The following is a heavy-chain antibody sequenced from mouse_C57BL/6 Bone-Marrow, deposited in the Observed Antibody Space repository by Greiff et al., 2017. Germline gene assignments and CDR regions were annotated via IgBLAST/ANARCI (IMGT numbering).Heavy chain of an antibody. CDR2: IDPETGGT. J-gene: IGHJ3*01. CDR3: TRYIYYGAWFAY. V-gene: IGHV1-15*01. Sequence: QVQLQQSGAELVRPGASVTLSCKASGYTFTDYEMHWVKQTPVHGLEWIGAIDPETGGTAYNQKFKGKAILTADKSSSTAYMELRSLTSEDSAVYYCTRYIYYGAWFAYWGQGTLVTVSA. D-gene: IGHD2-13*01. CDR1: GYTFTDYE.